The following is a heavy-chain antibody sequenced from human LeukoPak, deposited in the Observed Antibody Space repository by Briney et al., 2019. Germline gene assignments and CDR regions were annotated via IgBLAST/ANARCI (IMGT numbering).Heavy chain of an antibody. CDR2: IYYSGST. Sequence: SETLSLTCTVSGGSISSSSYYWGWIRQPPGKGLEWIGYIYYSGSTNYNPSLKSRVTISVDTSKNQFSLKLSSVTAADTAVYYCARDRSGWYTPGWFDPWGQGTLVTVSS. D-gene: IGHD6-19*01. CDR3: ARDRSGWYTPGWFDP. V-gene: IGHV4-61*01. CDR1: GGSISSSSYY. J-gene: IGHJ5*02.